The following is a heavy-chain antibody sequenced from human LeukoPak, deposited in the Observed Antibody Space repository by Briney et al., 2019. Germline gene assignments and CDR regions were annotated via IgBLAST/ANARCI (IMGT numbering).Heavy chain of an antibody. CDR1: GFTFDDYA. CDR2: ISGDGGSI. J-gene: IGHJ4*02. V-gene: IGHV3-43*02. CDR3: AKGDYSSSSYALDY. Sequence: GGSLRLSCAASGFTFDDYAIYWVRQGPGKGLEWVSLISGDGGSIYYADSVKGRFTISRDNSKNSLYLQMNSLRTEDTALYYCAKGDYSSSSYALDYWGQGTLVTVSS. D-gene: IGHD6-13*01.